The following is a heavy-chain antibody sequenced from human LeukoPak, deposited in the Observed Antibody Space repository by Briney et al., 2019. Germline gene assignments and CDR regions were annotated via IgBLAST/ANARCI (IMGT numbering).Heavy chain of an antibody. V-gene: IGHV3-30-3*01. Sequence: GRSLRLSCAASGFTFSSYAMHWVRQAPGKGLEWVAVISYDGSNKYYADSVKGRFTISRDNSKNTLYLQMNSLRAEDTAVYYCARAIGNYYGSGSYYGVDYWGQGTLVTVSS. J-gene: IGHJ4*02. CDR2: ISYDGSNK. CDR1: GFTFSSYA. CDR3: ARAIGNYYGSGSYYGVDY. D-gene: IGHD3-10*01.